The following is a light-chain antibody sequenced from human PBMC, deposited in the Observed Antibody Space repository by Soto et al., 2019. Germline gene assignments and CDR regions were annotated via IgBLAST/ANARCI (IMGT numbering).Light chain of an antibody. J-gene: IGLJ1*01. CDR2: DVS. CDR1: SSDVGNSNG. Sequence: QSVLTQAPSVSGSPGQSVAISCTGTSSDVGNSNGVSWYQQPPGTAPKLMIYDVSNRPSGVPDRFSGSKSGNTASLTISGLQAEDEADYYCSSYTSSSTYVFGTGTKVTVL. CDR3: SSYTSSSTYV. V-gene: IGLV2-18*02.